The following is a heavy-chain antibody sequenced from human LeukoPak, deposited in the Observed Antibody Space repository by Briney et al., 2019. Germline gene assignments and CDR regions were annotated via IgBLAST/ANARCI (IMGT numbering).Heavy chain of an antibody. D-gene: IGHD2-2*01. V-gene: IGHV3-11*01. J-gene: IGHJ4*02. Sequence: GGSLRLSCAASGFTFSDYYMSWIRQAPGKGLEWVSYISSSGSTIYYADSVKGRFTISRDNAKNSLYLQMNSLRAEDTAVYYCVSGPYQLPLDYWGQGTLVTVSS. CDR2: ISSSGSTI. CDR3: VSGPYQLPLDY. CDR1: GFTFSDYY.